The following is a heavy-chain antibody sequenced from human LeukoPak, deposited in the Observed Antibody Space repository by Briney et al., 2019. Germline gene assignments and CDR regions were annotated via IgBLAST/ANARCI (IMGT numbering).Heavy chain of an antibody. Sequence: PGGSLRLSCAASGFTFSSYAMHWVRQAPGKGLEWVAVISYDGSNKYYADSVKGRFTISRDNSKNTLYLQMNSLRAEDTAVYYCAREGPVAGLGMDVWGQGTTVTVSS. D-gene: IGHD6-19*01. V-gene: IGHV3-30-3*01. CDR1: GFTFSSYA. CDR2: ISYDGSNK. J-gene: IGHJ6*02. CDR3: AREGPVAGLGMDV.